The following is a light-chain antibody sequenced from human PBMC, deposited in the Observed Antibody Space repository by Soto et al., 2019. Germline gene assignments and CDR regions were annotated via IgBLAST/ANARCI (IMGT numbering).Light chain of an antibody. V-gene: IGLV2-8*01. J-gene: IGLJ2*01. CDR2: GDI. CDR3: RSYDSNYNVV. Sequence: QSVLTQPPSASGSPGQSVTISCTGTSSNIGGDNDVPWYQQLPGTAPKLIIYGDIKRPSGVPDRFSGSKSGNTASLTVAGIQAEDEADYYCRSYDSNYNVVFGGGTKLTVL. CDR1: SSNIGGDND.